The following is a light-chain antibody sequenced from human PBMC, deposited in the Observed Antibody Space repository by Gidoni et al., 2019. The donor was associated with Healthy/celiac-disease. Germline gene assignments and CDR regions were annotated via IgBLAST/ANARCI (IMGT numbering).Light chain of an antibody. CDR3: QQRSNWQAT. CDR1: QSVSSY. Sequence: EIGLTQSPATLSLSPGERATLSCRASQSVSSYLAWYQQKPGQAPRLLIYDASNRATGIPARFSGSGSGTDFTLTISSLEPEDFAVYYCQQRSNWQATFGGGTKVEIK. CDR2: DAS. J-gene: IGKJ4*01. V-gene: IGKV3-11*01.